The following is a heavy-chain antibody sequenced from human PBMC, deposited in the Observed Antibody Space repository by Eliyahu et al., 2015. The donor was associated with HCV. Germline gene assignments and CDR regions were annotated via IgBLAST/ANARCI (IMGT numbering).Heavy chain of an antibody. CDR2: VQRGHGVT. J-gene: IGHJ3*02. CDR1: GYTFTSYA. Sequence: QVQLVQSGAEVKKPGASVKVSCKASGYTFTSYAMHWVRQAPGQRLEWVGWVQRGHGVTKYSQKFQGRVTITRDTSASTAYMELSSLRSEDTAVYYCAKPSAPASYYYGSGRGAFDIWGQGTMVTVSS. D-gene: IGHD3-10*01. CDR3: AKPSAPASYYYGSGRGAFDI. V-gene: IGHV1-3*01.